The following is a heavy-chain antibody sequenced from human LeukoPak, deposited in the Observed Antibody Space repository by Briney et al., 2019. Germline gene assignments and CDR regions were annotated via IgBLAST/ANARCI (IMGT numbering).Heavy chain of an antibody. J-gene: IGHJ3*02. CDR2: IYSSGST. Sequence: SQTPSLTCTVSGGSMTTYYWSWIRQPPGKGLEWVAYIYSSGSTNYNPSLKSRLTISIDTSKKQFSLKLSSVTAADTALYYCARLPAARLISGAFDIWGQGTMVTVSS. CDR3: ARLPAARLISGAFDI. V-gene: IGHV4-59*01. D-gene: IGHD1-20*01. CDR1: GGSMTTYY.